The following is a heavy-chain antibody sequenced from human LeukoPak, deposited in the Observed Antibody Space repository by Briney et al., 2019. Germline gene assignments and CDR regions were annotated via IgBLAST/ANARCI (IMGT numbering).Heavy chain of an antibody. Sequence: GGSLRLSCAASGFTFSIHAMNWVRQAPGKGLEWVSSIGGIGACTYYADSVKGRFTISRDNSKNTLYLQMNSLRAEDTALYYCAKAAYGDYVNWFDPWGQGILVIVSS. D-gene: IGHD4-17*01. CDR3: AKAAYGDYVNWFDP. CDR2: IGGIGACT. V-gene: IGHV3-23*01. J-gene: IGHJ5*02. CDR1: GFTFSIHA.